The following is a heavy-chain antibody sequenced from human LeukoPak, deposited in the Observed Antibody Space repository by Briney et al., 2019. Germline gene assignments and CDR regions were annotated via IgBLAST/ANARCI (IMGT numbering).Heavy chain of an antibody. V-gene: IGHV1-8*01. CDR1: GYTFTSYD. CDR3: ARGPVIGSGSFFDY. Sequence: ASVKVSCKASGYTFTSYDINWVRQATGQGLEWMGWMNPNSGNTGYAQKSQGRVTMTRNTSISTAYMELSSLRSEDTAVYYCARGPVIGSGSFFDYWGQGTLVTVSS. D-gene: IGHD3-10*01. CDR2: MNPNSGNT. J-gene: IGHJ4*02.